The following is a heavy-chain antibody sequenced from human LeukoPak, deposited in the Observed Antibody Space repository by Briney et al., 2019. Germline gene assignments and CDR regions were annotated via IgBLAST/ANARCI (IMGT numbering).Heavy chain of an antibody. CDR3: ARAVAGTEGWFNS. Sequence: SQTLSLTCAISGDTVSSDSAAWNWIRQSPSRGLEWLGRTYYRSKWYNDYSASVKSRITINPDTSKNQFSLQLNSVTPEDTAVYYCARAVAGTEGWFNSWGQGTLVTVSS. V-gene: IGHV6-1*01. D-gene: IGHD1-1*01. CDR1: GDTVSSDSAA. CDR2: TYYRSKWYN. J-gene: IGHJ5*01.